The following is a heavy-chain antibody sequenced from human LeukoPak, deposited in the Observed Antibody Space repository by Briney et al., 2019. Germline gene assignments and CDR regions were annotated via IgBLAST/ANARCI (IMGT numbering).Heavy chain of an antibody. V-gene: IGHV3-7*03. CDR1: GFTFSSYW. J-gene: IGHJ4*02. D-gene: IGHD2-2*01. Sequence: GGSLRLSCAASGFTFSSYWMSWVRQAPGKGLEWVANIKQDGSEKYYVDSVKGRFTIFRDNAKNSLYLQMNSLRAEDTAVYYCARDLVDYCSSTSCYGEWGQGTLVTVSS. CDR2: IKQDGSEK. CDR3: ARDLVDYCSSTSCYGE.